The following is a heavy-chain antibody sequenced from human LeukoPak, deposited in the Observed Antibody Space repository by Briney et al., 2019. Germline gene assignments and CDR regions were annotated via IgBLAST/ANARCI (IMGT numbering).Heavy chain of an antibody. D-gene: IGHD3-10*01. V-gene: IGHV1-2*02. CDR3: ARDLPYYYGSGSYYNIAPRRSRTTGDY. CDR2: INTNSGAT. CDR1: GYTFTGYY. J-gene: IGHJ4*02. Sequence: AAVNVSGKASGYTFTGYYMHGVRQAPGQGLEWMGWINTNSGATNYAQKFQGRVTMTRDTSISTAYMELRSLRSDETAVYYCARDLPYYYGSGSYYNIAPRRSRTTGDYWGQGTLVTVSS.